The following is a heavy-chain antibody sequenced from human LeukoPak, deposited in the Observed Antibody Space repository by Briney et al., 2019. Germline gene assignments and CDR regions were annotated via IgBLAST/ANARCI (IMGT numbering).Heavy chain of an antibody. Sequence: ASVKVSCKASGYTFTDYYMHWVRQAPGQGLECKGWINPNSGGTNYAQKFQGRVTMTRDTSISTAYMEVSSLRSDDTAVYYCATIPYGSGIIDYWGQGTLVTVSS. V-gene: IGHV1-2*02. CDR3: ATIPYGSGIIDY. J-gene: IGHJ4*02. CDR2: INPNSGGT. D-gene: IGHD3-10*01. CDR1: GYTFTDYY.